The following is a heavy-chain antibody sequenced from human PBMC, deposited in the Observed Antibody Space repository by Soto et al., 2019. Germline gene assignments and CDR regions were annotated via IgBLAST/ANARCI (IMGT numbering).Heavy chain of an antibody. J-gene: IGHJ3*02. V-gene: IGHV1-69*13. Sequence: GASVKVSCKASGGTFSSYAISWVRQAPGQGLEWMGGIIPIFGTANYAQKFQGRVTITADESTSTAYMELSSLRSEDTAVYYCASPYDSSGYRDAFDIWGQGTMVTVSS. CDR1: GGTFSSYA. CDR2: IIPIFGTA. D-gene: IGHD3-22*01. CDR3: ASPYDSSGYRDAFDI.